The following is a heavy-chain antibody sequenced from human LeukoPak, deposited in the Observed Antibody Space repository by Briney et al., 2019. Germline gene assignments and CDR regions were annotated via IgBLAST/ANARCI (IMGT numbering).Heavy chain of an antibody. V-gene: IGHV3-53*01. CDR3: ARAKPKNMVRGLIMRRESRYYFDY. Sequence: GGSLRLSCAASGFTFSSYAMSWVRQAPGKGLEWVSVIYSGGSTYYADSVKGRFTISRDNSQSTLYIQMNSLRAEDTAVYYCARAKPKNMVRGLIMRRESRYYFDYWGQGTLVTVSS. J-gene: IGHJ4*02. D-gene: IGHD3-10*01. CDR1: GFTFSSYA. CDR2: IYSGGST.